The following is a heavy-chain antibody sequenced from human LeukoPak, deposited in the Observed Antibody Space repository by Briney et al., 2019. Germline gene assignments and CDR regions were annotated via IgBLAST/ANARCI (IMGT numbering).Heavy chain of an antibody. Sequence: GASVKVSCKASGGTFSSYAISWVRQAPGQGLEWMGRIIPILGIANYAQKFQGRVTITADKSTSTAYMELSSLRSEDTAVYYCARDLFLGQAIVGYWGQGTLVTVSS. J-gene: IGHJ4*02. V-gene: IGHV1-69*04. CDR3: ARDLFLGQAIVGY. D-gene: IGHD2-21*01. CDR2: IIPILGIA. CDR1: GGTFSSYA.